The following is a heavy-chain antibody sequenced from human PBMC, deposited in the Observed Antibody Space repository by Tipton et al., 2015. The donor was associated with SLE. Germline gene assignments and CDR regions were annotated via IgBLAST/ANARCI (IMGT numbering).Heavy chain of an antibody. CDR2: IYHTGTT. Sequence: TLSLTCSVSGFWIRSAFNWGWIRQPPGKGLEWIGIIYHTGTTHYNPSLQRRVAMSVDTSKNQFSLKLNSVTAGDTAVYYCARQGTTRSPFDYWGQGTLVTVSS. D-gene: IGHD1-14*01. CDR1: GFWIRSAFN. CDR3: ARQGTTRSPFDY. J-gene: IGHJ4*02. V-gene: IGHV4-38-2*01.